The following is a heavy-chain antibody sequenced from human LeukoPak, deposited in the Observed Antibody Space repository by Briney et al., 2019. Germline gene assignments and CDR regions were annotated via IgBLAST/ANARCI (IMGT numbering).Heavy chain of an antibody. CDR2: INWNGGST. CDR1: GFTFDDYG. CDR3: ARDPREEDSSGYYHDY. J-gene: IGHJ4*02. D-gene: IGHD3-22*01. Sequence: GGSLRLSCAASGFTFDDYGMSWVRQAPGKGLEWVSGINWNGGSTGYADSVKGRFTISRDNAKNSLYLQMNSLRAEDTALYYCARDPREEDSSGYYHDYWGQGTLVTVSS. V-gene: IGHV3-20*04.